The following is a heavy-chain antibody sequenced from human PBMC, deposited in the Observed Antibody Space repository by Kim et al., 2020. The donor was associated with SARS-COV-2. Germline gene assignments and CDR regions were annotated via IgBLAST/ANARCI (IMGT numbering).Heavy chain of an antibody. CDR3: ARDNYYYDSSGYSPVDY. J-gene: IGHJ4*02. V-gene: IGHV3-48*02. D-gene: IGHD3-22*01. Sequence: GGSLRLSCAASGFTFSSYSMNWVRQAPGKGLEWVSYISSSSTIYYADSVKGRFTISRDNAKNSLYLQMNSLRDEDTAVYYCARDNYYYDSSGYSPVDYWGQGTLVTVSS. CDR1: GFTFSSYS. CDR2: ISSSSTI.